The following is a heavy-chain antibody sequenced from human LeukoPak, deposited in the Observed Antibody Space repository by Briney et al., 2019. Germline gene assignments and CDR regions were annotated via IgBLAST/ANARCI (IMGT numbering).Heavy chain of an antibody. V-gene: IGHV1-18*01. CDR1: GYTFTSYG. CDR3: ARDTEWEKNPDYFDY. Sequence: ASVKVSCKASGYTFTSYGISWVRQAPGHGLEWMGWISAKNGNTNYAQKVQGRVTMTTDTSTSTAYMELRSLRSDDTALYYCARDTEWEKNPDYFDYWGQGTLVTVSS. CDR2: ISAKNGNT. D-gene: IGHD1-26*01. J-gene: IGHJ4*02.